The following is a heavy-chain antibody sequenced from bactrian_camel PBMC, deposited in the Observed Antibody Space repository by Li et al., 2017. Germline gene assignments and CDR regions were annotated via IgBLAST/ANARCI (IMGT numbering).Heavy chain of an antibody. CDR1: GYRYSTYC. Sequence: HVQLVESGGGSVQAGESLRLSCVVSGYRYSTYCMGWSRQAPGKEREGVAAVASSGSTTYTDSVKGRFTVSRDNAKNTVHLQMNGLKPEDTAMYYCAAPLRLERCSGVPPRENFAYWGQGTQVTVS. CDR2: VASSGST. CDR3: AAPLRLERCSGVPPRENFAY. D-gene: IGHD1*01. V-gene: IGHV3S53*01. J-gene: IGHJ6*01.